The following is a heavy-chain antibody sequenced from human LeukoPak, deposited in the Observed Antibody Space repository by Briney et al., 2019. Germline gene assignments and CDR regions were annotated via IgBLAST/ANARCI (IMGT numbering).Heavy chain of an antibody. Sequence: ASVKVSCKASGYTFTSYGIRWVRQAPGQGLEWMGWISAYNGNTNYAQKLQGRVTMTTDTSTSTAYMELRSLRSDDTAVYYCAAGGGYTAMDKNFDYWGQGTLVTVSS. CDR2: ISAYNGNT. D-gene: IGHD5-18*01. CDR1: GYTFTSYG. CDR3: AAGGGYTAMDKNFDY. V-gene: IGHV1-18*01. J-gene: IGHJ4*02.